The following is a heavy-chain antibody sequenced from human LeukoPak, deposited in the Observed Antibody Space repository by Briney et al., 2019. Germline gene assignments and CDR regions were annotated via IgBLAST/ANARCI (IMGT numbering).Heavy chain of an antibody. Sequence: GGSLRLSCAASGFTFSSYSMNWVRQAPGKGLEWVSSISSSSSYIYYADSVKGRFTISRDNAKSSLYLQMNSLRAEDTAVYYCARDQNGSGRWYWGQGTLVTVSS. J-gene: IGHJ4*02. CDR2: ISSSSSYI. V-gene: IGHV3-21*01. D-gene: IGHD3-10*01. CDR1: GFTFSSYS. CDR3: ARDQNGSGRWY.